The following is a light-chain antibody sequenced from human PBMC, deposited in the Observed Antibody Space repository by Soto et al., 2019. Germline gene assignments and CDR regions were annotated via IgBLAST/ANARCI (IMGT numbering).Light chain of an antibody. J-gene: IGKJ5*01. V-gene: IGKV3-11*01. CDR3: QQRSYPIT. Sequence: EIVLTQSPATLSLSPGERATLSCRASQNVANYLDWYQQKPGQAPRLLIYESSNRATGIAVRFSGSGSESDFTLTISSLEPEDFAVYYCQQRSYPITFGQGTRLEIK. CDR2: ESS. CDR1: QNVANY.